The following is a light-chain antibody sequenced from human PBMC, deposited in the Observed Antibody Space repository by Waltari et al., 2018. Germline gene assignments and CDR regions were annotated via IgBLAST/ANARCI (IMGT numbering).Light chain of an antibody. CDR3: MQGLEPPYT. CDR2: LGS. CDR1: QSLLRSNGENN. Sequence: DIVMTQSPLPLLVTPGGPSSISCTSSQSLLRSNGENNMDGYLQKPGQPPPLLIYLGSTRASGVTARCSGSGSGTDFTPQIDSVAADDVGIYYCMQGLEPPYTFGQGTKLEIK. V-gene: IGKV2-28*01. J-gene: IGKJ2*01.